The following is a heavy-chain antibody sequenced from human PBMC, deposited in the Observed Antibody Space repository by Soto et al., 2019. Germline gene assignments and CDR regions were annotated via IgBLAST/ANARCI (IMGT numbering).Heavy chain of an antibody. Sequence: QVQLVQSGAEVKKPGASVKVSCKASGYTFTSYDINWVRQATGQGLEWMGWMNPNSGNTGYAQKLQGRVNMTRNTSMSTAYMELSSMRSEDTAVYYCARGLTRVRGGRSYYYFLLDVWGKGTTVTVSS. CDR1: GYTFTSYD. J-gene: IGHJ6*03. V-gene: IGHV1-8*01. D-gene: IGHD3-10*01. CDR3: ARGLTRVRGGRSYYYFLLDV. CDR2: MNPNSGNT.